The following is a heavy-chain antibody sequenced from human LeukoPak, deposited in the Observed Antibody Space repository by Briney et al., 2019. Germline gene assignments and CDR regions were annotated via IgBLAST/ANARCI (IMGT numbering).Heavy chain of an antibody. CDR3: ARDSRSSWYTNWFDP. D-gene: IGHD6-13*01. J-gene: IGHJ5*02. Sequence: GGSLRLSCAASGFTFSSYSMDWVRQAPGKGLEWVSSISSSSSYIYYADSVKGRFTISRDNAKNSLYLQMNSLRAEDTAVYYCARDSRSSWYTNWFDPWGQGTLVTVSS. CDR1: GFTFSSYS. CDR2: ISSSSSYI. V-gene: IGHV3-21*01.